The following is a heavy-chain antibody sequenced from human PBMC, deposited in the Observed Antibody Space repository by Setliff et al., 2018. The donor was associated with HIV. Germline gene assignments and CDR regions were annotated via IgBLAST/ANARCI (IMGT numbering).Heavy chain of an antibody. CDR1: GGSISSSIYY. Sequence: PSETLSLTCTVSGGSISSSIYYWGWIRQAPGKGLEWIGNIYYSGTTPYNPSLKSRVTISVDTSKNQFSLKVSSVTAADTAVYYCAGVSAMVHRDYYFDVWGLGTLVTVSS. J-gene: IGHJ4*02. V-gene: IGHV4-39*07. CDR3: AGVSAMVHRDYYFDV. D-gene: IGHD3-10*01. CDR2: IYYSGTT.